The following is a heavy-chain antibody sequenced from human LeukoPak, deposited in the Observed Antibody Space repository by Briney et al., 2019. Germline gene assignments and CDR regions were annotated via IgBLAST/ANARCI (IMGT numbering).Heavy chain of an antibody. D-gene: IGHD6-19*01. J-gene: IGHJ3*02. CDR2: INPNNGGT. CDR3: ARDLQWPDAFDI. CDR1: GYTFTGYY. Sequence: ASVEVSCKASGYTFTGYYMHWVRQAPGQGLEWMGWINPNNGGTNYAQKFQGRVTMTRDTSISTAYMELSRLRSDDTAVYYCARDLQWPDAFDIWGQGTMVTVSS. V-gene: IGHV1-2*02.